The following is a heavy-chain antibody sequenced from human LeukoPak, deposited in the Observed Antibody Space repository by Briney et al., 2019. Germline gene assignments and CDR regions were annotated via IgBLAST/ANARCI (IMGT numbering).Heavy chain of an antibody. CDR3: VRDLSGGTFHY. D-gene: IGHD3-10*01. CDR2: INPSSGDT. J-gene: IGHJ4*02. V-gene: IGHV1-46*01. Sequence: GASVKVPYLACRYSFTNYLMLWMRQAPGQGLEWLGIINPSSGDTSYAQNFQGRVTISRDTSTTTVYMELGSLRSEDTAVYYCVRDLSGGTFHYWGQGTLVTVSS. CDR1: RYSFTNYL.